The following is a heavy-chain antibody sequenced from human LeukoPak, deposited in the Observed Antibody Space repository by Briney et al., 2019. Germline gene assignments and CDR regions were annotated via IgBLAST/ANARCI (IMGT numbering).Heavy chain of an antibody. Sequence: GGSLRLSCAASGFTFSSYAMSWVRQAPGKGLEWVSLISGSGDKTYYADSVKGRFTISRDNSKNTLYLQVNSLRADDTAVYYCAKDDPNDYKPWIYWGQGTLVTVSS. J-gene: IGHJ4*02. CDR2: ISGSGDKT. D-gene: IGHD4-11*01. CDR1: GFTFSSYA. CDR3: AKDDPNDYKPWIY. V-gene: IGHV3-23*01.